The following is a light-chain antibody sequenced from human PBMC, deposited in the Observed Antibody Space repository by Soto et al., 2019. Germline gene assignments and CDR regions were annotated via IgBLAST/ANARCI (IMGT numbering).Light chain of an antibody. CDR2: DAS. Sequence: DIQMTQSPSTLSASVGDRVTISCRASQSISTWLAWYQLKPGKAPKVLIYDASSWAGGVPSRFTGSGSGTEFTLTINSLQPDDFATYYCQQYSVYWTFGQGTKVDIK. J-gene: IGKJ1*01. V-gene: IGKV1-5*01. CDR3: QQYSVYWT. CDR1: QSISTW.